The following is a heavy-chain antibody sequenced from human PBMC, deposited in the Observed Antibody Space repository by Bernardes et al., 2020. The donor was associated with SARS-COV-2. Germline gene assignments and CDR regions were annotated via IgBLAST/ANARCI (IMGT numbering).Heavy chain of an antibody. D-gene: IGHD2-2*01. Sequence: GRSLILSCAASGFTLSSYWMGWVRQAPGKGLEWVASMKEEGGEKYYVDSVTGRFTVSRDNAKNSLYLQMNSLRAEDTAVYYCARGPATTAATSWFDPWGQGTLVTVSS. CDR1: GFTLSSYW. CDR3: ARGPATTAATSWFDP. CDR2: MKEEGGEK. V-gene: IGHV3-7*01. J-gene: IGHJ5*02.